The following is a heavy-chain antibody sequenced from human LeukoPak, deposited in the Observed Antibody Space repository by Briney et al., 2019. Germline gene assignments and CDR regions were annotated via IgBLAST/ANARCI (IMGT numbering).Heavy chain of an antibody. CDR1: GYTFTNYG. V-gene: IGHV1-18*01. CDR3: ARGVYYDTSGYYSFDY. Sequence: ASVKVSCKASGYTFTNYGISWVRQAPGQGPEWLAWISTYTGKTDYAQKLQGRVTLTTDTSTSTAYMELRSLKSDDTAVYYCARGVYYDTSGYYSFDYWGQGTLVAVSS. J-gene: IGHJ4*02. D-gene: IGHD3-22*01. CDR2: ISTYTGKT.